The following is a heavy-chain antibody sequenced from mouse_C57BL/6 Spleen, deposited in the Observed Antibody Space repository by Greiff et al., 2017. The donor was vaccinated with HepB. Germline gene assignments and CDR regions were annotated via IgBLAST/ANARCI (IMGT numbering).Heavy chain of an antibody. CDR2: IHPNSGST. CDR1: GYTFTSYW. Sequence: QVQLQQPGAELVKPGASVKLSCKASGYTFTSYWMHWVKQRPGQGLEWIGMIHPNSGSTNYNEKFKSKATLTVDKSSSTAYMQLRTLTSEDSAVYYCASLHYYGSSYPDYWGQGATLTVSS. V-gene: IGHV1-64*01. J-gene: IGHJ2*01. CDR3: ASLHYYGSSYPDY. D-gene: IGHD1-1*01.